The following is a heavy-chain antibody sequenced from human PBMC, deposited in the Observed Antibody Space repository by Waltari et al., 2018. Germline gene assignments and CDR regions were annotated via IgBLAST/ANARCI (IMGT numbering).Heavy chain of an antibody. CDR1: GSPCNGDP. D-gene: IGHD3-3*01. CDR3: VRCRGIFGVVSFDY. Sequence: EVQLLESGGGLAQPGGSLRLSGAAYGSPCNGDPRGWVRQAPGKGLEWVSVIYSGGFTTYYADSVNGRFTISRDNSKDTLYLQMDSLRADDTAVYYCVRCRGIFGVVSFDYWGQGSLVTVSS. CDR2: IYSGGFTT. J-gene: IGHJ4*02. V-gene: IGHV3-23*03.